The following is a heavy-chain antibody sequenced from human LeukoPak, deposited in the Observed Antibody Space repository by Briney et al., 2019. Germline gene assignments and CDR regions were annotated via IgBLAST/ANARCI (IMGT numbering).Heavy chain of an antibody. CDR3: ARVDFWSAYYIAY. J-gene: IGHJ4*02. D-gene: IGHD3-3*01. CDR2: IYSGGST. V-gene: IGHV3-53*05. CDR1: GIIVSNNY. Sequence: GGSLRLSCAASGIIVSNNYMSWVRQAPGKGLEWVSVIYSGGSTYYADSVKGRFTISRDDSKNSLYLQMNSLKTEDTALYYCARVDFWSAYYIAYWGQGTLVTVSS.